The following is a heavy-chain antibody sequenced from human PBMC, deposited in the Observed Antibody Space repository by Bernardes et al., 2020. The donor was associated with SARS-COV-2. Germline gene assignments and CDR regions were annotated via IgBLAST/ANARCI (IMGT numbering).Heavy chain of an antibody. V-gene: IGHV5-51*01. CDR3: ATSPILSGWPFDH. CDR2: IYPGDSET. D-gene: IGHD6-19*01. CDR1: GYNFNTQW. J-gene: IGHJ4*02. Sequence: GGSLKISCGGSGYNFNTQWVAWVRQVAGKGLEYIGIIYPGDSETKYGPSFQGRVTISADKSINTVYFQGNRLEASDTAMYYCATSPILSGWPFDHWGQGTLITVSS.